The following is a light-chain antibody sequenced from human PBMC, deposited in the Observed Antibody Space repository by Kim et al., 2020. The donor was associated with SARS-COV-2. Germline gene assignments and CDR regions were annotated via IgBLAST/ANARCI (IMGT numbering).Light chain of an antibody. CDR1: HSTNYY. V-gene: IGLV3-19*01. Sequence: TSSINDQGKHSTNYYENRCQQKPGQAPVLVNFSKENRRPSRSPDRFSGYRSGNTASLTINGAQAEDEADYYCSSRDSSDNHVLFGGGTQLTVL. CDR2: SKE. J-gene: IGLJ2*01. CDR3: SSRDSSDNHVL.